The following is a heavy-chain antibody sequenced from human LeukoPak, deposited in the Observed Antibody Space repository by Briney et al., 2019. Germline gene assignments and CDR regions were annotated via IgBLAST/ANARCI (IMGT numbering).Heavy chain of an antibody. J-gene: IGHJ4*02. D-gene: IGHD2-8*01. Sequence: PGGSLRLSCAASGFTLSSYWMSWVRQAPGKELEWVANIKQDGSEKYYVDSEKGRFTISRDNAKNSLYLQMNSLRAEDTAVYYCARLPYCTNGVCYTFDYWGQGTLVTVSS. CDR2: IKQDGSEK. CDR1: GFTLSSYW. V-gene: IGHV3-7*01. CDR3: ARLPYCTNGVCYTFDY.